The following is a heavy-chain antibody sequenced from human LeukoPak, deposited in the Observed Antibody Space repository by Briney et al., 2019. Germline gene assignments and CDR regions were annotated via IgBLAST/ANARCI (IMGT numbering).Heavy chain of an antibody. J-gene: IGHJ4*02. CDR2: ISGSGGST. Sequence: GGSLRLSCAASGFTFSSHAMGWVRQAPGKGLEWVSVISGSGGSTYHADSVKGRFTISRDNSKNTLYLQMNSLRAEDTAVYYCAKAFLIRTYYFDYWGQGTLVTVSS. CDR3: AKAFLIRTYYFDY. D-gene: IGHD3-10*01. V-gene: IGHV3-23*01. CDR1: GFTFSSHA.